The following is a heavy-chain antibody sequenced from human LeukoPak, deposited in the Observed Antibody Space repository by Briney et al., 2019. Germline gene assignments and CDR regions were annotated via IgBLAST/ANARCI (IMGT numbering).Heavy chain of an antibody. CDR3: ARAYHDFWSGYYLYYFDY. CDR2: ISSSSSYI. D-gene: IGHD3-3*01. J-gene: IGHJ4*02. V-gene: IGHV3-21*01. Sequence: GGSLRLSCAASGFTFSSYSMNWVRQAPGKGLEWVSSISSSSSYIYYADSVKGRFTISRGNAKNSLYLQMNSLRAEDTAVYYCARAYHDFWSGYYLYYFDYWGQGTLVTVSS. CDR1: GFTFSSYS.